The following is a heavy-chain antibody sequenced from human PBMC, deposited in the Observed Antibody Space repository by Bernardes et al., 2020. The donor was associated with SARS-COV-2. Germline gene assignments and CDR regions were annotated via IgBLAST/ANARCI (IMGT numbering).Heavy chain of an antibody. CDR1: GGSFSGYD. CDR2: IQHVGTHK. D-gene: IGHD6-13*01. Sequence: ETMSLTFAVDGGSFSGYDCSWIRKPPGKGLEWVATIQHVGTHKYSVDSVKGRFTLSRDNAKNSLYLQMDSLRAEDTAIYYCARAIATFSSSWAVSSVQFCGMDVWGQGTTVTVSS. CDR3: ARAIATFSSSWAVSSVQFCGMDV. J-gene: IGHJ6*02. V-gene: IGHV3-7*01.